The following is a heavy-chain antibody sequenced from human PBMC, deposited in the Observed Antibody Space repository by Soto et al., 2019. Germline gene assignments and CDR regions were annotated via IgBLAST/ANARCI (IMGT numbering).Heavy chain of an antibody. CDR2: IYYSGST. J-gene: IGHJ1*01. Sequence: QVQLQESGPGLVKPSQTLSLTCTVSGGSISSGGYYWSWIRQHPGKGLEWIGYIYYSGSTYYNPSLKSRVTISVDTSKNHFSLKLSSVTAADTAVYYCARAVLSRGAYGDYVYFQHWGQGTRVTVSS. V-gene: IGHV4-31*03. D-gene: IGHD4-17*01. CDR3: ARAVLSRGAYGDYVYFQH. CDR1: GGSISSGGYY.